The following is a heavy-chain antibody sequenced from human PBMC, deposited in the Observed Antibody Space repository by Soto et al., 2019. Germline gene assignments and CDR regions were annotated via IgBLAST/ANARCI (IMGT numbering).Heavy chain of an antibody. CDR3: ARGASRTYPHDGFDV. CDR1: RFTFSTYA. CDR2: ISYDGSSQ. J-gene: IGHJ3*01. D-gene: IGHD3-16*01. V-gene: IGHV3-30*04. Sequence: QVQLVESGGGVVQPGRSLRLSCAASRFTFSTYAMHWVRQAPGKGLNWVAVISYDGSSQYYPDSVKGRVTISRDNSKNMLFLQMNSLRPEDTALYCSARGASRTYPHDGFDVWGQGTMVTVSS.